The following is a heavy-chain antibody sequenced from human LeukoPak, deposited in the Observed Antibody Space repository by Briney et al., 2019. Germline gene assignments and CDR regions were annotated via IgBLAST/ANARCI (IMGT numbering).Heavy chain of an antibody. CDR3: ARGREGYCSGGSCYGIDY. V-gene: IGHV4-34*01. J-gene: IGHJ4*02. Sequence: PSETLSLTCAVYGGSFSGYNWSWIRQPPGKGLEWIGEINHSGSTNYNPSLKSRVTISVDTSKNQFSLKLSSVTAADTAVYYCARGREGYCSGGSCYGIDYWGQGTLVTVSS. D-gene: IGHD2-15*01. CDR1: GGSFSGYN. CDR2: INHSGST.